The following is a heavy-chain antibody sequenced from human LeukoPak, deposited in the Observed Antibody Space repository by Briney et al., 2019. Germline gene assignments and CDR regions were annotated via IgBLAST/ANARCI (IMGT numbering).Heavy chain of an antibody. Sequence: PGGSLRLSCAASGFTFSSYVMNWVRQAPGKGLEWVSVISDSGVSTYYADSVKGRFTISRDNSKNTLYLQMNSLRAEDTAVYYCAKGVIPAAMPGFPDWLDPWGQGTLVTVSS. CDR1: GFTFSSYV. J-gene: IGHJ5*02. V-gene: IGHV3-23*01. CDR2: ISDSGVST. CDR3: AKGVIPAAMPGFPDWLDP. D-gene: IGHD2-2*01.